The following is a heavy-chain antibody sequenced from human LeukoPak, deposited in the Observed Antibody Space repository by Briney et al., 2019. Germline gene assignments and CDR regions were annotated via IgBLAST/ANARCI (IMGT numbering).Heavy chain of an antibody. CDR3: ASSRYYDFWSGYLDY. V-gene: IGHV1-18*04. Sequence: ASVKVSCKASGYTFTSYYMHWVRQAPGQGLEWMGWISSYNGNTNYAQKLQGRVTMTTDTSTSTAYMELRSLRSDDTAVYYCASSRYYDFWSGYLDYWGQGTLVTVSS. D-gene: IGHD3-3*01. CDR1: GYTFTSYY. J-gene: IGHJ4*02. CDR2: ISSYNGNT.